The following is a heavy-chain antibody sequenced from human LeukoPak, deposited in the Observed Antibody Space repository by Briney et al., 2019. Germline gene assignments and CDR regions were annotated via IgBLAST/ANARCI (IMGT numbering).Heavy chain of an antibody. V-gene: IGHV1-2*02. CDR2: INPNSGGT. J-gene: IGHJ4*02. Sequence: AASVKVSCKASGYTFTGYYMHWVRQAPGQGLEWMGWINPNSGGTNYAQKFQGRVTMTRDTSISTAYMELSRLRSDDTAVYYCARDLGYSSSEYYFDYWGQGTLVTVSS. D-gene: IGHD6-6*01. CDR3: ARDLGYSSSEYYFDY. CDR1: GYTFTGYY.